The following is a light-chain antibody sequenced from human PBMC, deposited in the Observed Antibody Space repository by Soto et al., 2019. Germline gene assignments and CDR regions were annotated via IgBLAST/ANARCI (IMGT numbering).Light chain of an antibody. CDR2: SNN. CDR3: AAWDDSLNGLV. Sequence: QSVLTQPTSASGTPGQRVTISCSGSSSNIGSNTVNWYQQLPKTAPKLLIYSNNQRPSGVPDRFSGSKSGTSASLAISGLQSEDEADFYCAAWDDSLNGLVFGGGTKLTVL. V-gene: IGLV1-44*01. J-gene: IGLJ2*01. CDR1: SSNIGSNT.